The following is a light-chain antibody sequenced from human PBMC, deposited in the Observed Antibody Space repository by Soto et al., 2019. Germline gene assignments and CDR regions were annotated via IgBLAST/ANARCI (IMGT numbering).Light chain of an antibody. V-gene: IGKV1-33*01. CDR1: HDITNY. CDR3: QQYDDLPLT. J-gene: IGKJ4*01. Sequence: DIQMTQSPSSLSASIGDRVTITCQASHDITNYLSWYQQKPGKAPKLLIFDASNLETGVPSRFSGSGSGTEFTFTISSLQPEDTATYYCQQYDDLPLTFGGGTKVEIK. CDR2: DAS.